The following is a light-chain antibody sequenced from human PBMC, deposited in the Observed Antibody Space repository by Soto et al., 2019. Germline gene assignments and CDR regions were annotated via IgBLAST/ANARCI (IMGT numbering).Light chain of an antibody. CDR1: SSNIGGNA. Sequence: QAVVTQPPSASGTPGQRVTISCSGSSSNIGGNAVNWYQQLPGTTPKLLIYSNNQRPSGVPDRFSGSKSGTSASLAISGLQSEDEADYYCAAWDDSLSGYVFGPGTKVTVL. V-gene: IGLV1-44*01. CDR2: SNN. J-gene: IGLJ1*01. CDR3: AAWDDSLSGYV.